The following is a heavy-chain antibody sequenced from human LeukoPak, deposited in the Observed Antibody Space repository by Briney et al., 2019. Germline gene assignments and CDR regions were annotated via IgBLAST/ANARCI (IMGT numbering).Heavy chain of an antibody. V-gene: IGHV3-23*01. Sequence: PGGSLRLSCAASGFTFSTYGMSWVRQAPGKGLEWVSTISTTGDTTYYTDSVKGRFTISRDNSKNTVYLQMSSLRAEDTAVFYCAKRASGYYFDSWGQGTLVTVPS. J-gene: IGHJ4*02. CDR2: ISTTGDTT. D-gene: IGHD5-12*01. CDR1: GFTFSTYG. CDR3: AKRASGYYFDS.